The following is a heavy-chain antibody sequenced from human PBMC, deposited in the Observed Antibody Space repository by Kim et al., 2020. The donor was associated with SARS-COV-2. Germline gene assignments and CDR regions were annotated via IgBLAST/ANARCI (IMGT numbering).Heavy chain of an antibody. CDR1: GGSISSYY. J-gene: IGHJ6*02. CDR2: IYYSGST. V-gene: IGHV4-59*13. Sequence: SETLSLTCTVSGGSISSYYWSWIRQPPGKGLEWIGYIYYSGSTNYNPSLKSRVTISVDTSKNQFSLKLSSVTAADTAVYYCAREAYGDYGYYYYGMDVWGQGTTVTVSS. D-gene: IGHD4-17*01. CDR3: AREAYGDYGYYYYGMDV.